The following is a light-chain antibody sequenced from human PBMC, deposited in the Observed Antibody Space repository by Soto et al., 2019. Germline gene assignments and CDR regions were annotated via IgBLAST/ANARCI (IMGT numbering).Light chain of an antibody. CDR1: QRISSN. CDR2: DAS. CDR3: QQRSNGPLT. Sequence: EIVLTQSPATLSLSPGERATLSCRASQRISSNLAWYQQKPGQAPRLLIYDASNGATGIPARFSGSGSETDFTLTISSLEPEDFGVYYCQQRSNGPLTFGGGTKVEIK. J-gene: IGKJ4*01. V-gene: IGKV3-11*01.